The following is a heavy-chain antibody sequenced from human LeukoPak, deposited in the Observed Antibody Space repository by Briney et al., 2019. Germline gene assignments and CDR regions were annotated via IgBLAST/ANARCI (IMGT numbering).Heavy chain of an antibody. D-gene: IGHD6-13*01. V-gene: IGHV4-34*01. J-gene: IGHJ2*01. Sequence: PSETLSLTCAVYGGSFSGYYWSWVRQPPGKGLEWLGEINNSGRTNYNPSLKSRVTISVETSKKQFSLKLSSVTAADTAVYYCARVYYSSSYDYWYFDLWGRGTLVTVSS. CDR1: GGSFSGYY. CDR2: INNSGRT. CDR3: ARVYYSSSYDYWYFDL.